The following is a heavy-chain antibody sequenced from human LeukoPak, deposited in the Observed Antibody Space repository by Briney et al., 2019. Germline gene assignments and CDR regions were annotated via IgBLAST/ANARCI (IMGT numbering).Heavy chain of an antibody. D-gene: IGHD3-3*01. CDR1: GGSISSGSYY. CDR3: ARSAYYDFWSGYDY. J-gene: IGHJ4*02. Sequence: SETLSLTWTVSGGSISSGSYYWSWIRQHAGKGLEWIGRIYTSGSTNYNPSLKSRVTISVDTSKNQFSLKLSSVTAADTAVYYCARSAYYDFWSGYDYWGQGTLVTVSS. CDR2: IYTSGST. V-gene: IGHV4-61*02.